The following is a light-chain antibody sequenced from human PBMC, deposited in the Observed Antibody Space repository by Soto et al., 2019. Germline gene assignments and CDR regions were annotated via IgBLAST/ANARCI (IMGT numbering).Light chain of an antibody. Sequence: DIVMTQSPDSLAVSLGERATINCKSSQSVLYSSNNKNYLAWYQQKPGQPPKVVTYWASTRESGVPDRFSGSGSWTDFTLTISSLQAEDVAVYYCQQYYSTPLTFGGGTKVEIK. CDR2: WAS. J-gene: IGKJ4*01. CDR3: QQYYSTPLT. V-gene: IGKV4-1*01. CDR1: QSVLYSSNNKNY.